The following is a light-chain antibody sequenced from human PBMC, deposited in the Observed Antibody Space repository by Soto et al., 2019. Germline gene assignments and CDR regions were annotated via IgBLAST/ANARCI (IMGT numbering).Light chain of an antibody. Sequence: QSVLTQPRSVSGSPGQSVTISCTGTSSDVGGYNYVSWHQHHPGKAPKLMIYDVTKRPSGVRDRFSASKSGNTASLTISGLQAEDEADYYCCSYAGSYTYVFGTGTKVTVL. J-gene: IGLJ1*01. CDR2: DVT. CDR3: CSYAGSYTYV. CDR1: SSDVGGYNY. V-gene: IGLV2-11*01.